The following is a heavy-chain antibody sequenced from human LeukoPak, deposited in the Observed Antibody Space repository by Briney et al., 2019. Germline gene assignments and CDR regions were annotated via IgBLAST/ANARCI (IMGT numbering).Heavy chain of an antibody. D-gene: IGHD4-17*01. V-gene: IGHV3-48*03. CDR2: ISSSGSTI. Sequence: PGGSLRLSCAASGFTFSSYEMNWVRQAPGEGLEWVSYISSSGSTIYYADSVKGRFTISRDNSKNTLYLQMNSLRAEDTAVYYCAKDMTTAGWFDPWGQGTLVTVSS. CDR3: AKDMTTAGWFDP. J-gene: IGHJ5*02. CDR1: GFTFSSYE.